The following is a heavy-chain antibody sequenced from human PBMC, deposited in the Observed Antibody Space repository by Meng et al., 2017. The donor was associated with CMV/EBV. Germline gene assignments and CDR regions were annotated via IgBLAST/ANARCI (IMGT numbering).Heavy chain of an antibody. Sequence: ASVKVSCKASGYTFTSYGISWVRQAPGQGLEWMGWISAYNGNTNYAQKLQGRVTMTTDTSTSTAYMELRSLRSDDTAVYYCARDGFLEWFTHYYYYGMDVWGQGTTVTVSS. J-gene: IGHJ6*02. D-gene: IGHD3-3*01. CDR2: ISAYNGNT. CDR3: ARDGFLEWFTHYYYYGMDV. V-gene: IGHV1-18*01. CDR1: GYTFTSYG.